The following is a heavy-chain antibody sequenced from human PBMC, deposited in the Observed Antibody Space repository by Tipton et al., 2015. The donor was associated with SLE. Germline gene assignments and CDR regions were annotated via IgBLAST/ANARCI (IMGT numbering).Heavy chain of an antibody. CDR1: GFTFSSYS. CDR2: ISSSSSYI. D-gene: IGHD6-13*01. V-gene: IGHV3-21*01. J-gene: IGHJ6*03. CDR3: ARPEGRQLSYMDV. Sequence: GSLRLSCAASGFTFSSYSMNWVRQAPGKGLAWVSSISSSSSYIYYADSVKGRFTISRDNAKNSLYLQMNSLRAEDTAVYYCARPEGRQLSYMDVWGKGTTVTVSS.